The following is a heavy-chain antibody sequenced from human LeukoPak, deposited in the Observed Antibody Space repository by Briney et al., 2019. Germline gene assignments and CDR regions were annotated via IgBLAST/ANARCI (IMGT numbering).Heavy chain of an antibody. Sequence: PSETLSLTCTVSGGSISSSSYYWGWIRQPPGKGLEWIGSIYYSGSTYYNPSLKSRVTISVDTSKNQFSLKLSSVTAADTAVYYCARGGGRDGYMRGIWGQGTMVTVSS. CDR3: ARGGGRDGYMRGI. D-gene: IGHD5-24*01. CDR2: IYYSGST. V-gene: IGHV4-39*07. J-gene: IGHJ3*02. CDR1: GGSISSSSYY.